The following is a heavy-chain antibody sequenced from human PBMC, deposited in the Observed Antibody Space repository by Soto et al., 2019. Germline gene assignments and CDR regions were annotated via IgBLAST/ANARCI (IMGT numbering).Heavy chain of an antibody. J-gene: IGHJ4*02. CDR2: IYYSGST. D-gene: IGHD4-17*01. V-gene: IGHV4-61*01. Sequence: NPSETLSLTCTVSGGSVSSGSYYWSWIRQPPGKGLEWIGYIYYSGSTNYNPSLKSRVTISVDTSKNQFSLKLSSVTAADTAVYYCARGPTYCDPRCSFDYWGQGTLVTVSS. CDR3: ARGPTYCDPRCSFDY. CDR1: GGSVSSGSYY.